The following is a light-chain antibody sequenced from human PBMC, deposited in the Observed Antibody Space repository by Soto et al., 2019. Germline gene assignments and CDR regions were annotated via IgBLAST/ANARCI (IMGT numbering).Light chain of an antibody. CDR1: QNVDTY. J-gene: IGKJ4*01. V-gene: IGKV3-11*01. CDR3: RHRINWPLT. Sequence: SVLTQSTGTLSLSQEKSATLSCRASQNVDTYLAWYQQKPGQAPRLLIYDASNRATGIPARFSGSGSRTDFTLTISNLEPEDFAVYYCRHRINWPLTFGGGTKVDI. CDR2: DAS.